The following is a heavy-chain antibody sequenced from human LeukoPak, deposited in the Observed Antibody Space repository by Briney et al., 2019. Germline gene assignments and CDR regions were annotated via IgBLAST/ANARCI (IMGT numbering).Heavy chain of an antibody. CDR2: INSDGSTT. D-gene: IGHD3-10*01. CDR1: GFSFSSYS. Sequence: GGSLRLSCAASGFSFSSYSMNWVRQAPGKGLEWVSRINSDGSTTTYADSVKGRFTISRDNAKNTLYLQMKSLRAEDTAVYYCVRDRGGLPIVYWGQGSLVTVSS. V-gene: IGHV3-74*01. CDR3: VRDRGGLPIVY. J-gene: IGHJ4*02.